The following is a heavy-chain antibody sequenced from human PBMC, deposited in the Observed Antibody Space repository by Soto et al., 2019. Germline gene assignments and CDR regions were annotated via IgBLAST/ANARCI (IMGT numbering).Heavy chain of an antibody. CDR3: ARGLRYFFIGYYVRRRYQRFDP. CDR1: GGSFSGYY. D-gene: IGHD3-3*01. V-gene: IGHV4-34*01. J-gene: IGHJ5*02. Sequence: PSETLSLTCAVYGGSFSGYYWSWIRQPPGKGLEWIGEINHSGSTNYNPSLKSRVTISVDTSKNQFSLKLSSVTAADTAVYYCARGLRYFFIGYYVRRRYQRFDPRG. CDR2: INHSGST.